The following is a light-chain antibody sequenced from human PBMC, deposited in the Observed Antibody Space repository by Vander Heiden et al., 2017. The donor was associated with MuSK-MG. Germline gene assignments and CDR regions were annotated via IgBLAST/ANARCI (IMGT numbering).Light chain of an antibody. CDR1: QDVSPH. Sequence: DIQMTQSPSAMSASVGDRVTITCRASQDVSPHVAWFQQKPGKAPKRLIHAASRLQSGVPTRFSGSASGTEFSLTISSRQPEDFATYYCLQHSYYPLTVGGGTMVEIK. V-gene: IGKV1-17*03. CDR3: LQHSYYPLT. CDR2: AAS. J-gene: IGKJ4*01.